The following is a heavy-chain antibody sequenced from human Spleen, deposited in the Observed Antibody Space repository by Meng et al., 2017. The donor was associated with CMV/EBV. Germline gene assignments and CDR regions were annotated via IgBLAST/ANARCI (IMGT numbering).Heavy chain of an antibody. J-gene: IGHJ5*02. CDR3: ARGYSSSWYNWFDP. D-gene: IGHD6-13*01. CDR2: INHSGST. Sequence: VYGGSFSDYYWSWIRQPPGKGLEWIGEINHSGSTNYNPSLKSRVTISVDTSKNQFSLNLSSVTAADTAVYYCARGYSSSWYNWFDPWGQGTLVTVSS. CDR1: GGSFSDYY. V-gene: IGHV4-34*01.